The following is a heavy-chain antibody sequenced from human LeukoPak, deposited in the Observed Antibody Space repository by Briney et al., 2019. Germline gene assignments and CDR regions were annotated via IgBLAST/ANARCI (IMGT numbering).Heavy chain of an antibody. Sequence: ASVKVSCKASGYTFTSYYMHWVRQAPGQGLEWMGIINPSGGSTSYAQKFQGRVTITADESTSTAYMELSSLRSEDTAVYYCARALLGEYCSSTSCYNYFDYWGQGTLVTVSS. V-gene: IGHV1-46*01. CDR1: GYTFTSYY. D-gene: IGHD2-2*01. J-gene: IGHJ4*02. CDR3: ARALLGEYCSSTSCYNYFDY. CDR2: INPSGGST.